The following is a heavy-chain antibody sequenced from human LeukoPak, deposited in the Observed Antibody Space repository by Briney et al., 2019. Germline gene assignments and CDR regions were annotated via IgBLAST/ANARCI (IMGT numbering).Heavy chain of an antibody. D-gene: IGHD2-2*01. J-gene: IGHJ4*02. Sequence: GGSLRLSCAASGFTFSSYSMNWVRQAPGKGLEWISYIGISSGNTKYADSVKGRFTISGGKAKNSLYLQMNSLRVEDTAVYYCARDTKYAFDNWGQGTLVTVSS. CDR1: GFTFSSYS. V-gene: IGHV3-48*01. CDR3: ARDTKYAFDN. CDR2: IGISSGNT.